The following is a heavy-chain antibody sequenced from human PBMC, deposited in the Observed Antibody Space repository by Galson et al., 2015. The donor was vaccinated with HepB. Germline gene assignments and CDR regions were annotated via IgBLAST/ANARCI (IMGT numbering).Heavy chain of an antibody. CDR3: ARDKGLLWFGDTRYYYGMDV. V-gene: IGHV3-74*01. Sequence: SLRLSCAASGFTFSSYWMHWVRQAPGKGLVWVSRINSDGSSTSYADSVKGRFTISRDNAKNTLYLQMNSLRAEDTAVYYCARDKGLLWFGDTRYYYGMDVWGQGTTVTVSS. CDR1: GFTFSSYW. D-gene: IGHD3-10*01. CDR2: INSDGSST. J-gene: IGHJ6*02.